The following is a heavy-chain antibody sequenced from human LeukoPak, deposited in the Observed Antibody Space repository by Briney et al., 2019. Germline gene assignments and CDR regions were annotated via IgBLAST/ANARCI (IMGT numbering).Heavy chain of an antibody. D-gene: IGHD3-22*01. CDR1: GFTFDDYA. V-gene: IGHV3-9*01. J-gene: IGHJ3*02. CDR3: AKGQGPGGDYDSSGYYSADAFDI. CDR2: ISWNSGSI. Sequence: PGRSLRLSCAASGFTFDDYAMHWVRQAPGKGLEWVSGISWNSGSIGYADSVKGRFTISRDNAKNSLYLQMNSLRAEDTALYYCAKGQGPGGDYDSSGYYSADAFDIWGQGTMVTISS.